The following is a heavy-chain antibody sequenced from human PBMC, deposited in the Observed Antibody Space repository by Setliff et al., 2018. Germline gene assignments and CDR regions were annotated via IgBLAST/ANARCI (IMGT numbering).Heavy chain of an antibody. CDR1: GFTFSRSW. CDR3: VRDWASGDDH. Sequence: GGSLRLSCTASGFTFSRSWMSWVRQAPGKGMEWVACIKHDGSSTTYEDSVKGRFTISRDNAKNSLFLQMNILEVEDTAVYYCVRDWASGDDHWGRGTLVTVSS. D-gene: IGHD3-10*01. CDR2: IKHDGSST. V-gene: IGHV3-7*01. J-gene: IGHJ4*02.